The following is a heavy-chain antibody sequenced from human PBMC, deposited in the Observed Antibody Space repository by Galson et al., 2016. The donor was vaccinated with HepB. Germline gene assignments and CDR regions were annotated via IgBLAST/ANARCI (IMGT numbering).Heavy chain of an antibody. Sequence: SLRLSCAASGFRFSSFGMHWVRQPPGKGLEWIASITSSGSTKYYGDSVKGRFTISRDNAEDSLYLQMDSLRDDDTAVYYCVRDRPNSWFDPWGQGTLVTVSS. CDR2: ITSSGSTK. D-gene: IGHD2/OR15-2a*01. CDR1: GFRFSSFG. J-gene: IGHJ5*02. CDR3: VRDRPNSWFDP. V-gene: IGHV3-48*03.